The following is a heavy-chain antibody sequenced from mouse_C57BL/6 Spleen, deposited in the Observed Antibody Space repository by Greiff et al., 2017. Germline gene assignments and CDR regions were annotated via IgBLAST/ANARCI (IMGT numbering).Heavy chain of an antibody. CDR3: ASYYYGYAMDY. V-gene: IGHV5-17*01. D-gene: IGHD1-1*01. Sequence: EVQVVESGGGLVKPGGSLTLSCAASGFTFSDYGMHWVRQAPEKGLEWVAYISSGSSTIYYADTVKGRFIISRDNAKNTLFLQMTSLRSGDTAIYYCASYYYGYAMDYWGQRTSVTVSS. J-gene: IGHJ4*01. CDR2: ISSGSSTI. CDR1: GFTFSDYG.